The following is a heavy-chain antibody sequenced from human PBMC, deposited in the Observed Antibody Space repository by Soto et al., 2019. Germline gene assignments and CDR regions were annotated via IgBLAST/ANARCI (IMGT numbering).Heavy chain of an antibody. CDR3: ARRIVATPTFDY. CDR2: IYYSGST. CDR1: GGSISSGDYY. V-gene: IGHV4-30-4*01. D-gene: IGHD5-12*01. Sequence: PSETLSLTCTVSGGSISSGDYYWSWIRQPPGKGLEWIGYIYYSGSTYYNPSLKSRVTISVDTSKNQFSLTVTSVTAADTAVYYCARRIVATPTFDYWGQGTLVTVSS. J-gene: IGHJ4*02.